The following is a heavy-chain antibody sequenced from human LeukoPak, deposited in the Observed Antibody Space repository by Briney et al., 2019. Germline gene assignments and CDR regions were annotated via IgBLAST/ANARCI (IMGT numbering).Heavy chain of an antibody. V-gene: IGHV3-7*01. CDR1: GFIVSNYC. CDR3: AGGVGWHFAL. D-gene: IGHD3-10*01. J-gene: IGHJ2*01. CDR2: MNADENQK. Sequence: TGGSLRLSCAASGFIVSNYCVMWVRQASGKGLEWVATMNADENQKLYVDSMEGRFTISRDNGKNSLYLQIDSLRVDDTAVYYCAGGVGWHFALWGRGTLVTVSS.